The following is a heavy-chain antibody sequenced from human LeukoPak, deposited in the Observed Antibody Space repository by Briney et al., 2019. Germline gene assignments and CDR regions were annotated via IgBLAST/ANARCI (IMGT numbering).Heavy chain of an antibody. CDR3: ARGIDSGSSFDY. CDR1: GGSISSYY. D-gene: IGHD1-26*01. J-gene: IGHJ4*02. CDR2: NYYSGST. Sequence: PSETLSLTCTVSGGSISSYYWSWIRQPPGKGLEWIGYNYYSGSTNYNPSLKSRVTISVDTPKNQFSLKLSSVTAADTAVYYCARGIDSGSSFDYWGQGTLVTVSS. V-gene: IGHV4-59*01.